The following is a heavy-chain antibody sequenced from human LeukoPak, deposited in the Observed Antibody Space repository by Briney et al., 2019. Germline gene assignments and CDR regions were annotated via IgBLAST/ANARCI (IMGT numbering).Heavy chain of an antibody. Sequence: ASVKVSRKVSGYTLTELSMHWLGQAPGKGLAWVGGFDPEDGETIYAQKFQGRVTMTEDTSTDTAYMELSSQRSEDTAVYYCVTWVPYDSQYYWFDPWGQGTLVTVSS. V-gene: IGHV1-24*01. CDR1: GYTLTELS. D-gene: IGHD3-22*01. CDR2: FDPEDGET. J-gene: IGHJ5*02. CDR3: VTWVPYDSQYYWFDP.